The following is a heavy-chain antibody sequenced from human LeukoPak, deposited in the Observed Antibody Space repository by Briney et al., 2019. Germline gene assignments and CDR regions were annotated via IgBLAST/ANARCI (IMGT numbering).Heavy chain of an antibody. J-gene: IGHJ4*02. D-gene: IGHD3-22*01. CDR2: ISTGGSPT. V-gene: IGHV3-48*03. CDR3: ARAKIDSGGYYLYYFDH. CDR1: GFTFSTYA. Sequence: GGSLRLSCAASGFTFSTYAMNWVRQAPGKGLEWVSYISTGGSPTYYADSVKGRFTISRDNAKNSLYLQMDGLRAEDTAVYYCARAKIDSGGYYLYYFDHWGQGTLVTVSS.